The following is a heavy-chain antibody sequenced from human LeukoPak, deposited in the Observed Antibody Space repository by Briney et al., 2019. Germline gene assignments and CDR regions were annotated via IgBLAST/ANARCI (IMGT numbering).Heavy chain of an antibody. V-gene: IGHV3-30*03. Sequence: GGSLRLSCAASGFTFSSYGMHWVRQAPGKGLEWVAVISYDGSNKYYADSVKGRFTISRDNAKNSLYLQMNSLRAEDAAVYYCASHLVRGVIIPISGWGQGTLVTVSS. CDR2: ISYDGSNK. CDR1: GFTFSSYG. CDR3: ASHLVRGVIIPISG. D-gene: IGHD3-10*01. J-gene: IGHJ4*02.